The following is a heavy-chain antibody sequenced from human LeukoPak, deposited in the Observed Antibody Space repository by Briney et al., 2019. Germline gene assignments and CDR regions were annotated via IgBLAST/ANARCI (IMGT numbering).Heavy chain of an antibody. D-gene: IGHD6-6*01. CDR1: RFTFSTYS. Sequence: PGGSLRLSCAASRFTFSTYSMNWVRQAPGKGLEWVSGINWNGGSTGYADSVKGRFTISRDNAKNSLYLQMNSLRAEDTALYYCARSFGYSSSYIDYWGQGTLVTVSS. V-gene: IGHV3-20*04. CDR2: INWNGGST. CDR3: ARSFGYSSSYIDY. J-gene: IGHJ4*02.